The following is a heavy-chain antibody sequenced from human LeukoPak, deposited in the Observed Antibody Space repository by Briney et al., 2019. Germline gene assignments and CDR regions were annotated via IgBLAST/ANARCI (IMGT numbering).Heavy chain of an antibody. CDR1: GGSFSGYY. J-gene: IGHJ5*02. V-gene: IGHV4-34*01. D-gene: IGHD2-2*01. CDR3: ARGGRVRYCSSTSCGEVGP. CDR2: INHSGST. Sequence: SETPSLTCAVYGGSFSGYYWSWIRQPPGKGLEWIGEINHSGSTNYNPSLKSRVTISVDTSKNQFSLKLSSVTAADTAVYYCARGGRVRYCSSTSCGEVGPWGQGTLVTVSS.